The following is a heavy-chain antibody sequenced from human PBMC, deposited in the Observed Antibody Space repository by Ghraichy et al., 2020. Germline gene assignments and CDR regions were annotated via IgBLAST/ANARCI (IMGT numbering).Heavy chain of an antibody. V-gene: IGHV3-30*02. CDR3: AMDYYDSSGYYYGLDY. J-gene: IGHJ4*02. D-gene: IGHD3-22*01. CDR2: IRYDGSNK. CDR1: GFTFSSYG. Sequence: GGSLRLSCAASGFTFSSYGMHWVRQAPGKGLEWVAFIRYDGSNKYYADSVKGRFTISRDNSKNTLYLQMNSLRAEDTAVYYCAMDYYDSSGYYYGLDYWGQGTLVTVSS.